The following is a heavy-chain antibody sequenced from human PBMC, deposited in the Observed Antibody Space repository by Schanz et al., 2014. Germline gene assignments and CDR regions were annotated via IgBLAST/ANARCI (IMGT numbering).Heavy chain of an antibody. CDR2: IGGSDGNT. D-gene: IGHD6-13*01. CDR3: ARNVIATGRAFDL. CDR1: GYTFTRSG. V-gene: IGHV1-18*01. Sequence: QVQLVQSGGEVKTPGASVKVSCKASGYTFTRSGISWVRQAPGQGLEWMGWIGGSDGNTNFAQKFQGRVTMTTEKSTSTAYMELRSLRSDDTAVYYCARNVIATGRAFDLWGPGTMVTVS. J-gene: IGHJ3*01.